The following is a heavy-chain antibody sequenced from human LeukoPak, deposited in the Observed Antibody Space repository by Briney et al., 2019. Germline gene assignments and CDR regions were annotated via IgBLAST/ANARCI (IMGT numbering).Heavy chain of an antibody. CDR3: AKRLLIAVASFDY. Sequence: PGGSLRLSCSASGFTFSSYAMHWVRQAPGKGLEYVSAISSNGGSTYYADSVKGRFTISRDNSKNTLYLQMNSLRAEDTAVYYCAKRLLIAVASFDYWGQGTLVTVSS. CDR1: GFTFSSYA. V-gene: IGHV3-64*04. CDR2: ISSNGGST. D-gene: IGHD6-19*01. J-gene: IGHJ4*02.